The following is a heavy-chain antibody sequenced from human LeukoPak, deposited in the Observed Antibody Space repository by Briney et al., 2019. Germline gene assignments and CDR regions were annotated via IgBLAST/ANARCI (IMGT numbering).Heavy chain of an antibody. CDR3: ARGLLRRYLDWFMAPTPYYFDY. CDR1: GYTFPSYD. J-gene: IGHJ4*02. Sequence: GASVKVSCKASGYTFPSYDIHWVRQATGQGLEWMGWMNPNSGNTGYAQKFQGRVTMTRNTSISTAYMELSSLRSEDTAVYYCARGLLRRYLDWFMAPTPYYFDYWGQGTLVTVSS. D-gene: IGHD3-9*01. CDR2: MNPNSGNT. V-gene: IGHV1-8*01.